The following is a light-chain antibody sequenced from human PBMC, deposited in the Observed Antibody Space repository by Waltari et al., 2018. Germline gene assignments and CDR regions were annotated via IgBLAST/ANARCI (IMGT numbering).Light chain of an antibody. CDR3: HSRDASGVGGT. CDR2: DKN. V-gene: IGLV3-19*01. J-gene: IGLJ3*02. Sequence: TQDPAVSVAMGQTVRITCQGDSLRSYYASWYRQRPGQAPILVMYDKNNRPSGGPDRFSGSSSDNTASLPITGAQAEDEAYYYCHSRDASGVGGTFGGGTKLTVL. CDR1: SLRSYY.